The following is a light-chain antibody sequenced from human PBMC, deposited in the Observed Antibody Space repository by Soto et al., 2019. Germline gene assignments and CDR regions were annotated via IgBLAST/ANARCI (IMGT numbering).Light chain of an antibody. Sequence: QSALTQPASVSGSPGQSITISCTGTSSDVGGYKSVSWYQQSPGKAPKLMIYDVNKRPSGVPDRFSGSKSGNTASLTISGLQAEDESDYYCCSYGGSYSWVFGGGTKLTVL. CDR2: DVN. CDR3: CSYGGSYSWV. V-gene: IGLV2-11*01. CDR1: SSDVGGYKS. J-gene: IGLJ3*02.